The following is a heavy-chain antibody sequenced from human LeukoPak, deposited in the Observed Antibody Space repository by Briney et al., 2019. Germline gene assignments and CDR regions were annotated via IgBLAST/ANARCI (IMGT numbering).Heavy chain of an antibody. CDR2: IYTSGST. V-gene: IGHV4-4*07. J-gene: IGHJ4*02. D-gene: IGHD4-17*01. CDR1: GGSISSYY. Sequence: SETLSLTCTVSGGSISSYYWSWIRQPAGKGLECIGRIYTSGSTNYNPSLKSRVTMSVDTSKNQFSLKLRSVTAADTAVYCCARQNYGEKFGYWGQGTLVTVSS. CDR3: ARQNYGEKFGY.